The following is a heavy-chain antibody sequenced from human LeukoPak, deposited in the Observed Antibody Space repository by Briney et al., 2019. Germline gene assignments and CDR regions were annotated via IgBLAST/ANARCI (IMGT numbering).Heavy chain of an antibody. CDR3: AKHRDNGDSSGYYDFEF. D-gene: IGHD3-22*01. CDR2: TGTSGVTT. Sequence: GGSLRLSCAASGFTFINYAMSWVRQAPGKGLEWVSGTGTSGVTTHYADSVRGRFSLSRDNAKNTVHLQMNSLRAEDTALYYCAKHRDNGDSSGYYDFEFWGQGTLVTVSS. CDR1: GFTFINYA. V-gene: IGHV3-23*05. J-gene: IGHJ4*02.